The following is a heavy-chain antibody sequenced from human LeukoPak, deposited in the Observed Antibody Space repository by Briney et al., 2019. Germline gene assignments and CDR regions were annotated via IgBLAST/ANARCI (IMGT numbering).Heavy chain of an antibody. CDR2: IYNSGSA. Sequence: PSETLSLTCKVSGGSISTYYWSWFRQPPGKGLEWIGYIYNSGSATYNRSLKSRVTISVDTSKNQFSLKLTSVSTTDTAVYYCARHGSGWSFDYWGQGVLVTVSS. D-gene: IGHD6-19*01. V-gene: IGHV4-59*13. CDR1: GGSISTYY. CDR3: ARHGSGWSFDY. J-gene: IGHJ4*02.